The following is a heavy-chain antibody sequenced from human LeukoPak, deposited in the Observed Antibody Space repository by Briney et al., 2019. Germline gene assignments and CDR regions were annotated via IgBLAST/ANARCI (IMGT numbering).Heavy chain of an antibody. Sequence: SVKVSCKASGGTFSSYAISWVRQAPGQGLEWMGGIIPIFGTANYAQKFQGRVTITADESTSTAYMELSSLRSEDTAVYYCARASPYYDILTGYPADAFDIRGQGTMVTVSS. J-gene: IGHJ3*02. CDR2: IIPIFGTA. CDR1: GGTFSSYA. D-gene: IGHD3-9*01. CDR3: ARASPYYDILTGYPADAFDI. V-gene: IGHV1-69*13.